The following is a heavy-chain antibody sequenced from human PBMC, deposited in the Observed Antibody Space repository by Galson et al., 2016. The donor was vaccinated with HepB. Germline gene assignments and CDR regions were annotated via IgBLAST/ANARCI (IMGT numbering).Heavy chain of an antibody. CDR3: ARDVRRDGYNRFWYFDL. CDR1: GGSISSYY. D-gene: IGHD5-24*01. Sequence: LSLTCTVSGGSISSYYWSWIRQPPGKGLEWIGYIYYSGSTNYNPSLKSRVTISVDTSKNQFSLKLSSVTAADTAVYYCARDVRRDGYNRFWYFDLWGRGTLVTVSS. CDR2: IYYSGST. V-gene: IGHV4-59*01. J-gene: IGHJ2*01.